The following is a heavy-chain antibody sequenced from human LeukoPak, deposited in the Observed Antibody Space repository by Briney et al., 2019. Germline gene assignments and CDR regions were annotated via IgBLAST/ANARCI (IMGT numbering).Heavy chain of an antibody. CDR3: ARRLYIVRGAFDI. CDR2: INQDGSEK. CDR1: GFTFSSNW. V-gene: IGHV3-7*03. J-gene: IGHJ3*02. Sequence: GGSLRLSCAASGFTFSSNWMSWVRQAPGKGLEWVATINQDGSEKYYVDSVKGRFTISRDNSKNTVHLQMNNLRAEDTAMYFCARRLYIVRGAFDIWGQGTMVTVSS. D-gene: IGHD2/OR15-2a*01.